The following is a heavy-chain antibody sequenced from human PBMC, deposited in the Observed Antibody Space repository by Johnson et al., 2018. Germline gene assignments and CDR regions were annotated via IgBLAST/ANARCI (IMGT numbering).Heavy chain of an antibody. J-gene: IGHJ6*03. CDR2: IRRIAYGRTT. CDR3: SRVVVACLYMDG. CDR1: GFNFGDYA. Sequence: EVQLVESGGGLVQPGRSLRLSCTASGFNFGDYAMTWFRQAPGKGLEWVGIIRRIAYGRTTEYAASAKGSFTIARDDSKSIAYLQMNSRKTEDTAVYYCSRVVVACLYMDGWGKGTTVTVS. D-gene: IGHD2-15*01. V-gene: IGHV3-49*03.